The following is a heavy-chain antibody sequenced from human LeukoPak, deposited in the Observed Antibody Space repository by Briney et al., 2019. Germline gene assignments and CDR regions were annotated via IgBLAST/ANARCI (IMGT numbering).Heavy chain of an antibody. Sequence: GGSLRLSCAASGFTFSSYAMPWVRQAPGKGLEWVAVISYDGSNKYYADSVKGRFTISRDNSKNTLYLQMNSLRAEDTAVYYCAKASIAVAGPDYYYGMDVWGQGTTVTVSS. V-gene: IGHV3-30-3*01. D-gene: IGHD6-19*01. CDR1: GFTFSSYA. CDR2: ISYDGSNK. CDR3: AKASIAVAGPDYYYGMDV. J-gene: IGHJ6*02.